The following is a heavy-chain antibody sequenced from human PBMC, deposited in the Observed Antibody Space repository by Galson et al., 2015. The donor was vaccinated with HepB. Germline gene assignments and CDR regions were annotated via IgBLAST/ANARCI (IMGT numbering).Heavy chain of an antibody. D-gene: IGHD6-13*01. J-gene: IGHJ4*02. CDR1: GFTFSSYG. CDR2: ISYDGSNK. Sequence: SLRLSCAASGFTFSSYGMHWVRQAPGKGLEWVAVISYDGSNKYYADSVKGRFTISRDNSKNTLYLQMSSLRAEDTAVYYCATYGYRSSWSFDYWGQGTLVTVSS. CDR3: ATYGYRSSWSFDY. V-gene: IGHV3-30*03.